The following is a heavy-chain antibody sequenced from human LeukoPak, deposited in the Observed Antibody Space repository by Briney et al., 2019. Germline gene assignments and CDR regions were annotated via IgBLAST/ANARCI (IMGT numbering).Heavy chain of an antibody. J-gene: IGHJ4*02. CDR3: ARGDLLRAFDQ. Sequence: PSETLSLTCAVYGGSFSGYYWSWIRQPPGKGLECIGYIYYSGSSQYNPSLKSRVTILLDKSKNQVCLKLRSVTAADTAVYYCARGDLLRAFDQWGQGTLVTVSS. V-gene: IGHV4-34*09. CDR1: GGSFSGYY. CDR2: IYYSGSS. D-gene: IGHD3-3*01.